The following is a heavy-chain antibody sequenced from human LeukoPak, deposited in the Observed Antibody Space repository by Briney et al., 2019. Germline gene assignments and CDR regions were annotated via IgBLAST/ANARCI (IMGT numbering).Heavy chain of an antibody. CDR2: ISDGGGGT. J-gene: IGHJ4*02. CDR3: VKGRWLILPFDY. D-gene: IGHD3-22*01. V-gene: IGHV3-23*01. Sequence: PGGSLRPSCVASGFTFSNYAMSWVRQAPGKGLEWVSSISDGGGGTYYADSVKGRFTISRDNSKNTLYLLMNSLRAEDTAIYYCVKGRWLILPFDYWGQGTLVIVSS. CDR1: GFTFSNYA.